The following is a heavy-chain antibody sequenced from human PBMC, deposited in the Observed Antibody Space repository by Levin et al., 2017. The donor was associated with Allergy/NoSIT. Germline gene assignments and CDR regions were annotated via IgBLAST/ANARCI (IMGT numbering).Heavy chain of an antibody. D-gene: IGHD2-15*01. Sequence: SQTLSLTCTVSGDSISSYYWSWIRQPPGKGLEWIGYVYNSGSTNYNPSLKSRVTISVDTSKNQFSLKLSSVTAADTAVYYCARRFCSGGTCYSGSHGMDVWGQGTTVTVSS. CDR3: ARRFCSGGTCYSGSHGMDV. J-gene: IGHJ6*02. CDR1: GDSISSYY. CDR2: VYNSGST. V-gene: IGHV4-59*08.